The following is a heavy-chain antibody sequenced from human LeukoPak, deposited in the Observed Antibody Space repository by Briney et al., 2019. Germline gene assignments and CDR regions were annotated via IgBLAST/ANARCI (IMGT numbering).Heavy chain of an antibody. CDR3: ARRRYNWNGIDY. CDR2: IKQDGSEK. J-gene: IGHJ4*02. D-gene: IGHD1-1*01. Sequence: GGSLRLPCAASGFTFSSYDMNWVRQAPGKGLEWVANIKQDGSEKNYVDSVKGRFTISRDNAKKSLDLQMNSLRVEDTAVYYCARRRYNWNGIDYWGQGTLVTVSS. CDR1: GFTFSSYD. V-gene: IGHV3-7*01.